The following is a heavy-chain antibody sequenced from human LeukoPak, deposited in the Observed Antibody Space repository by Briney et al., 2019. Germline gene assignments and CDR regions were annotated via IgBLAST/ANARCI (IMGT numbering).Heavy chain of an antibody. Sequence: ASVKVSCKASGYTFTSYDINWVRQATGQGLEWMGWMNPNSGNTGYAQKFQGRVTMTRNTSISTAYMELSSLRSEDTAVYYCARVRSLYYDFWSGYSATDYWGQGTLVTVSS. CDR2: MNPNSGNT. D-gene: IGHD3-3*01. CDR3: ARVRSLYYDFWSGYSATDY. V-gene: IGHV1-8*01. J-gene: IGHJ4*02. CDR1: GYTFTSYD.